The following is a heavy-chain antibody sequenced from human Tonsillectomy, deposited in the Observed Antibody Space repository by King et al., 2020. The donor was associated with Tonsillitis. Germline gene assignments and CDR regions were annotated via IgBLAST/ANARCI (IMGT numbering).Heavy chain of an antibody. Sequence: VQLVESGGGFIQPGGSLRLSCTASNFSASNNYMSWVRQAPGKGLEWVALIYSGGVPYYTDAVEGRFTISRDKSKNILYLQMNGLTAEDTAVYYCGGHYDSSGFYTLQYWGQGTLVTVSA. D-gene: IGHD3-22*01. CDR2: IYSGGVP. CDR1: NFSASNNY. V-gene: IGHV3-53*01. CDR3: GGHYDSSGFYTLQY. J-gene: IGHJ1*01.